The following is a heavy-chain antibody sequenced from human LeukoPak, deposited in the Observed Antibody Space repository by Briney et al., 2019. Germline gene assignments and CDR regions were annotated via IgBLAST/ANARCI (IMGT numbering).Heavy chain of an antibody. CDR3: ARGYAGWGY. Sequence: GGSLRLSCAVSGFTLSDSWMAWVRQALGKGLEWVANIQQDGSEKKYVDSVKGRFTISRDNAKNSVYLQMNSLRDEDTAVYYCARGYAGWGYWGQGTLVTVSS. D-gene: IGHD3-16*01. V-gene: IGHV3-7*04. CDR1: GFTLSDSW. CDR2: IQQDGSEK. J-gene: IGHJ4*02.